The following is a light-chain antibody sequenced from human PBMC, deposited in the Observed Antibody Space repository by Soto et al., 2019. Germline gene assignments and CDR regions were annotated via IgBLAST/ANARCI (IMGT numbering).Light chain of an antibody. Sequence: QSVLTQPASVSGSPGQSITISCTGTSSDVGGYDYVSWYQLHPGKAPKLMVFEVNNRPSGVSYRFSGSKSGNMASLTISGLQAEDEADYFCSSYSSSTAYLFGTGTKLTVL. CDR2: EVN. J-gene: IGLJ1*01. CDR3: SSYSSSTAYL. CDR1: SSDVGGYDY. V-gene: IGLV2-14*01.